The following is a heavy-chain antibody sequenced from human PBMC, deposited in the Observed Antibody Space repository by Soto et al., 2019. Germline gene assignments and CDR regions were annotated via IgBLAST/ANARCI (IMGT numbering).Heavy chain of an antibody. Sequence: EVQLVESGGGLVQPGRSLRLSCAASGFTFDDYAMHWVRQAPGKGLEWVSGISWNSGSIGYADSVKGRFTISRDNAKSSLYLQMNSLRAEDTALYYCAKDNGEFFGWYYFDYWGQGTLVTVSS. CDR1: GFTFDDYA. CDR2: ISWNSGSI. V-gene: IGHV3-9*01. D-gene: IGHD6-19*01. CDR3: AKDNGEFFGWYYFDY. J-gene: IGHJ4*02.